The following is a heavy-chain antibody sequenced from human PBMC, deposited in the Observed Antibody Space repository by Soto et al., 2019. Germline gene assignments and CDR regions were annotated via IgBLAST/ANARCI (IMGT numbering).Heavy chain of an antibody. Sequence: GGSLRLSCEGSGFTFNDYYMTWIRQAPGKGLEWVSAISGSGGSTYYTDSVKGRFTISRDNSKNTLYLQMNSLRAEDTAVYYCAVRKTGSFFDYWGQGTLVTVSS. CDR2: ISGSGGST. D-gene: IGHD1-26*01. J-gene: IGHJ4*02. V-gene: IGHV3-23*01. CDR1: GFTFNDYY. CDR3: AVRKTGSFFDY.